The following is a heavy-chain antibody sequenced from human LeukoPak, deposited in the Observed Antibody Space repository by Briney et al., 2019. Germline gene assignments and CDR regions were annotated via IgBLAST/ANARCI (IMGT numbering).Heavy chain of an antibody. Sequence: PSETLSLTCAVYGGSFSGYYWGWIRQPQGKGLEWIGEINHSGSTNYNPSLKSRVTISVDTSKNQFSLKLSSVTAADTAVYYCATRYSSSSGPHYYYYMDVWGKGTTVTVSS. V-gene: IGHV4-34*01. CDR3: ATRYSSSSGPHYYYYMDV. J-gene: IGHJ6*03. CDR1: GGSFSGYY. D-gene: IGHD6-6*01. CDR2: INHSGST.